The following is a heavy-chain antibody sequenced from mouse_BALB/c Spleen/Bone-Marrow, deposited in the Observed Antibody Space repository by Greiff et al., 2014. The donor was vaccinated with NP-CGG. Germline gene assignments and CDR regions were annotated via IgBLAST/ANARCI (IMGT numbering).Heavy chain of an antibody. Sequence: EVQGVESGGGLVQPGGSLRLSCATSGFTFTDYYMSWVRQPPGKALEWLGFIRNKANGYTTEYSASVKGRFTISRDNSQSILYLQMNTLRAEDSATYSCARDRTTATLYWYFDVWGAGTTVTVSS. CDR2: IRNKANGYTT. D-gene: IGHD1-2*01. CDR3: ARDRTTATLYWYFDV. J-gene: IGHJ1*01. V-gene: IGHV7-3*02. CDR1: GFTFTDYY.